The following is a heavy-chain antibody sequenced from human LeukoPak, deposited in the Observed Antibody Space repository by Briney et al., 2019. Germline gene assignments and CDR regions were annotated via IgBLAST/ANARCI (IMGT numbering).Heavy chain of an antibody. D-gene: IGHD6-13*01. V-gene: IGHV3-53*05. J-gene: IGHJ4*02. CDR3: VKDGEQQLVLFRY. CDR2: IYTGGNT. Sequence: GGSPRLSCAASGFTVDSNYLSWVRQAPGKGLEWVSTIYTGGNTYYAASVKGRFTISRDNSKNTLYLQMSSLRAEDTAVYYCVKDGEQQLVLFRYWGQGTLVTVSS. CDR1: GFTVDSNY.